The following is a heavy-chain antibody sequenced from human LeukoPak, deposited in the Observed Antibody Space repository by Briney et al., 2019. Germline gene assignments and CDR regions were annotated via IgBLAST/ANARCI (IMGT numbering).Heavy chain of an antibody. D-gene: IGHD6-19*01. CDR2: INNNGGST. Sequence: PGGSLRLSCSASGFTFSGFAMHWVRQAPGKGLEYVSAINNNGGSTYYADSVKGRFTVSRDNSKNTLYLQMNSLRAEDTAVYYCAPDLRGSAWSLDYWGQGTLVTVSS. V-gene: IGHV3-64*04. CDR3: APDLRGSAWSLDY. J-gene: IGHJ4*02. CDR1: GFTFSGFA.